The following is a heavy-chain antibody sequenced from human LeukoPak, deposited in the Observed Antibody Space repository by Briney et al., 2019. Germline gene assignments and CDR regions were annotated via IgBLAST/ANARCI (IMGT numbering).Heavy chain of an antibody. V-gene: IGHV4-59*12. CDR1: GGSTSSYY. D-gene: IGHD6-19*01. CDR2: IYYSGST. CDR3: ARGLAVAGTDAFDI. J-gene: IGHJ3*02. Sequence: SETLSLTCTVSGGSTSSYYWSWIRQPPGKGLEWIGYIYYSGSTYYNPSLRSRVTISADTSKNQFSLKLSSVTAADTAVYYCARGLAVAGTDAFDIWGQGTMVTVSS.